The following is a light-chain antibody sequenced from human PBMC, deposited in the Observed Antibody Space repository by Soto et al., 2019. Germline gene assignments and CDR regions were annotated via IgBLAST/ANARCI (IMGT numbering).Light chain of an antibody. Sequence: SALTQPASVSGSPGQSITISCTGTSSDIGSYNYVSWYQQHPGEVPRLMIYDVSNRPSGVSNRFSGSKSGNTASLTISGLQAEDEADYYCGSYTSDNTLVFGGGTQLTVL. CDR2: DVS. CDR3: GSYTSDNTLV. J-gene: IGLJ2*01. V-gene: IGLV2-14*03. CDR1: SSDIGSYNY.